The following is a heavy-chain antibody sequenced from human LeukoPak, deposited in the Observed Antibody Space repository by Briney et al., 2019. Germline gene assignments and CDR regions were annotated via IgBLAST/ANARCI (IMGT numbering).Heavy chain of an antibody. D-gene: IGHD3-10*01. CDR1: GGSISSGGHY. Sequence: PSETLSLTCTVSGGSISSGGHYWSWIRQHPGKGLEWIGYIYYSGSTYYNPSLKSRVTTSVDTSKNQFPLKLSSVTAADTAVYYCARYLSSGLDYWGQGTFVTVSS. V-gene: IGHV4-31*03. CDR3: ARYLSSGLDY. J-gene: IGHJ4*02. CDR2: IYYSGST.